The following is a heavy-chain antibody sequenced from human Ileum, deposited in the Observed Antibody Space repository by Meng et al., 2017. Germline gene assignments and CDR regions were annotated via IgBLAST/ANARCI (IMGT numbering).Heavy chain of an antibody. D-gene: IGHD3-22*01. CDR1: GFTFSSYA. J-gene: IGHJ4*02. Sequence: EVQLLESGGGLVQPGGSLRLSCAASGFTFSSYAMSWVRQAPGKGLDWVSAISGSGGSTYYADSVKGRFTISRDNSKNTLYLQMNSLRAEDTAVYYCAKDTYYYDSSGYPTFDYWGQGTLVTVSS. V-gene: IGHV3-23*01. CDR2: ISGSGGST. CDR3: AKDTYYYDSSGYPTFDY.